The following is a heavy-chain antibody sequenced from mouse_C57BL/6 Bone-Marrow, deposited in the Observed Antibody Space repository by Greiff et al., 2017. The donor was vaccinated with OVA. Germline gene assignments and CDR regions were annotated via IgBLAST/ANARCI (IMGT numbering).Heavy chain of an antibody. Sequence: EVMLVESGGGLVQPKGSLKLSCAASGFTFNTYAMHWVRQAPGKGLEWVARIRSKSSNYATYYADSVKDRLTISRDDSQSMLYLQMNNLKTEDTAMYYCVREGFTTVVADYFDYWGQGTTLPVSS. CDR2: IRSKSSNYAT. D-gene: IGHD1-1*01. J-gene: IGHJ2*01. CDR3: VREGFTTVVADYFDY. CDR1: GFTFNTYA. V-gene: IGHV10-3*01.